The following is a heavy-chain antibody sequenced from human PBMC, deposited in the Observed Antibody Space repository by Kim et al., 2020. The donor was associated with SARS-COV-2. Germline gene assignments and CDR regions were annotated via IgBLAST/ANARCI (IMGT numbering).Heavy chain of an antibody. CDR3: ARFGGTGSSIWFDP. D-gene: IGHD6-6*01. Sequence: ADSVKGRFTIARGDSKNTRYLQMNTLRAEDTAMYYCARFGGTGSSIWFDPWGLGTLVTVSS. V-gene: IGHV3-53*01. J-gene: IGHJ5*02.